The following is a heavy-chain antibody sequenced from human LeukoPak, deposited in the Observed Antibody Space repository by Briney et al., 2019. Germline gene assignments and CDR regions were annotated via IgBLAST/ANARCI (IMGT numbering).Heavy chain of an antibody. CDR1: GFTFDDYA. V-gene: IGHV3-9*03. D-gene: IGHD6-6*01. CDR3: AKSSIEYSSSSDFDY. J-gene: IGHJ4*02. Sequence: PEGSLRLSCAASGFTFDDYAMHWVRQAPGKGLEWVSGISWNSGSIGYADSVKGRFTISRDNAKNSLYLQMNSLRAEDMALYYCAKSSIEYSSSSDFDYWGQGTLVTVSS. CDR2: ISWNSGSI.